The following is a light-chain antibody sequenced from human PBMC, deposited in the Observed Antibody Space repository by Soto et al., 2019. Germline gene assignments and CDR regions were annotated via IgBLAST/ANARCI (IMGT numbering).Light chain of an antibody. CDR1: QTISSW. Sequence: DTQMTQSPSTLSGSVGDRVTITCRASQTISSWLAWYQQKPGKAPKLLIYKASTLKSGVPARFSGSGSGTEFTLTISSLQPDDVATYYCQLYNSYLWRVGNGNKVDIK. CDR2: KAS. CDR3: QLYNSYLWR. J-gene: IGKJ1*01. V-gene: IGKV1-5*03.